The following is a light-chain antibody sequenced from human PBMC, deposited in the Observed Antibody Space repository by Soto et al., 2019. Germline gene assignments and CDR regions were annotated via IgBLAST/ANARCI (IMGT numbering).Light chain of an antibody. CDR2: GAS. V-gene: IGKV3-15*01. CDR3: QRYNNWPLT. Sequence: EIVMTQSPATLSVSPGERATLSCRASQTITTNLAWYQLKPGQAPRLLIYGASTRATGIPARFSGSGSGTEFTLTISSLQSEDFAVYYCQRYNNWPLTFGGGTKVDIK. J-gene: IGKJ4*01. CDR1: QTITTN.